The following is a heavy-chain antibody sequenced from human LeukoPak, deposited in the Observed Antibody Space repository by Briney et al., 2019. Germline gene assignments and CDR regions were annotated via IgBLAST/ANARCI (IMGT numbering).Heavy chain of an antibody. CDR3: ARVEWFGELSPFDI. V-gene: IGHV4-61*01. D-gene: IGHD3-10*01. Sequence: PSETLSLTCTVSGGSVSSGTYYWSWIRQPPGEGLEWIGYIYYSGSTNYNPSLKSRVNISVDPSKNQFSLKLSSVTAADTAVYYCARVEWFGELSPFDIWGQGTMVTVSS. CDR2: IYYSGST. J-gene: IGHJ3*02. CDR1: GGSVSSGTYY.